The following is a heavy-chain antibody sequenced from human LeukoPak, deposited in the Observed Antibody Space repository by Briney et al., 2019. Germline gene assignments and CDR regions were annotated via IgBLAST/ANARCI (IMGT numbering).Heavy chain of an antibody. D-gene: IGHD3-10*01. CDR3: AKGRYGGAFDY. J-gene: IGHJ4*02. Sequence: GGSLRLSCAASGFTFSSYWMSWVRQAPGKGLEWVANIKQDGSEKYYVDSVKGRFTISRDNAKNSLYLQMNSLRAEDTALYYCAKGRYGGAFDYWGQGTLVTVSS. CDR1: GFTFSSYW. V-gene: IGHV3-7*03. CDR2: IKQDGSEK.